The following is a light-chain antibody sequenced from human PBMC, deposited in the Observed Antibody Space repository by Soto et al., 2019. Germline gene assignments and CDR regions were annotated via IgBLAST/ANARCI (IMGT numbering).Light chain of an antibody. CDR2: EVT. Sequence: QSALTQPPSASGSPGQSVAISCTGTSSDVGGYNYVSWYQQHPGKAPKLMIHEVTKRPSGVPDRFSGSKSGNTASLTVSGLQGEDEADYYCSSYAGSNNVVFGGGTKLTVL. CDR3: SSYAGSNNVV. V-gene: IGLV2-8*01. J-gene: IGLJ2*01. CDR1: SSDVGGYNY.